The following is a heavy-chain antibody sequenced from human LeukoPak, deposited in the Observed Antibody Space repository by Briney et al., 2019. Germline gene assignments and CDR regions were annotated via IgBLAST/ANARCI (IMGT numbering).Heavy chain of an antibody. D-gene: IGHD3-22*01. Sequence: ASVKFSCKASGYIFTRYGIDWVRQAPGQGLEWMGWISAYNGQTDYAQTLQGRVTMTRDTSTSTAYMELKSLTSDDTAVYYCARQGVVGSGYYRDFDYWGQGTLVTVSS. CDR3: ARQGVVGSGYYRDFDY. J-gene: IGHJ4*02. CDR1: GYIFTRYG. V-gene: IGHV1-18*01. CDR2: ISAYNGQT.